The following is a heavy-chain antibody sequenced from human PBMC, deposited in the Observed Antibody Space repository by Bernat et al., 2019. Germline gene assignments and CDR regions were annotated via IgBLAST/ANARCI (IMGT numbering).Heavy chain of an antibody. V-gene: IGHV3-73*01. CDR2: IRSKANSYAT. CDR1: GFTFSGSA. Sequence: EVQLVESGGGLVQPVGSLKLSCAASGFTFSGSAMHWVRQASGKGLEWVGRIRSKANSYATAYAASVKGRFTISRDDSKNTAYLQMNSLKTEDTAVYYCTGGEGYVSWGQGTLVTVSS. J-gene: IGHJ5*01. CDR3: TGGEGYVS.